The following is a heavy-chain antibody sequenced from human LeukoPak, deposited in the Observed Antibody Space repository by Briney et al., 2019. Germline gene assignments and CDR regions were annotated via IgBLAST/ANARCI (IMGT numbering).Heavy chain of an antibody. J-gene: IGHJ4*02. Sequence: SETLSLTCTVSGGSLSGYYWSWIRQPAGKGLEWIGRIYTSGSTNYNPSLKSRVTMSVDTSKNQFSLKLSSVTAADTAVYYCAREFPRLGRVDYWGQGTLVTVSS. V-gene: IGHV4-4*07. CDR1: GGSLSGYY. D-gene: IGHD6-19*01. CDR3: AREFPRLGRVDY. CDR2: IYTSGST.